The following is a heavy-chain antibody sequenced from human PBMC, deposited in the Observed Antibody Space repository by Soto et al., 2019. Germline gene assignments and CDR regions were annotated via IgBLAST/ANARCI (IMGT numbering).Heavy chain of an antibody. Sequence: GASVKVSCKASGYTFTSYGISWVRQAPGQGLEWMGWISAYNGNTNYAQKLQGRVTMTTDTSTSTAYMELRSLRSDDTAVYYCARDRGSTRYYYYYGMDVWGQGTTVTVSS. CDR1: GYTFTSYG. D-gene: IGHD2-2*01. J-gene: IGHJ6*02. CDR2: ISAYNGNT. CDR3: ARDRGSTRYYYYYGMDV. V-gene: IGHV1-18*01.